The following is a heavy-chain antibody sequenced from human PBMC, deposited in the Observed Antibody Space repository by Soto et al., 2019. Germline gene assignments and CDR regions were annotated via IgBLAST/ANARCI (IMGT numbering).Heavy chain of an antibody. V-gene: IGHV3-23*01. CDR1: GCPFSSYA. CDR2: ISGSGGST. J-gene: IGHJ3*02. CDR3: AKDRLLRKHPVDAFDI. Sequence: PGGSLRLSCAASGCPFSSYAMSWVRQATGKGLEWVSAISGSGGSTYYADSVKGRFTISRDNSKNTLYLQMNSLRAEDTAVYYCAKDRLLRKHPVDAFDIWGQGTMVTVSS. D-gene: IGHD2-21*01.